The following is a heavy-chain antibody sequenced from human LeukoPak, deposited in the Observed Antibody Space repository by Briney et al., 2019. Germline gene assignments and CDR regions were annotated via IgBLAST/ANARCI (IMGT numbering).Heavy chain of an antibody. D-gene: IGHD3-22*01. CDR2: IYYSGST. J-gene: IGHJ6*02. CDR1: GGSISSGGYY. Sequence: SQTLSLTCTVSGGSISSGGYYWSWIRQHPGKGLEWIGYIYYSGSTNYNPSLKSRVTISVDTSKNQFSLKLSSVTAADTAVYYCARPSSSGYYYGAYYYYGMDVWGQGTTVTVSS. CDR3: ARPSSSGYYYGAYYYYGMDV. V-gene: IGHV4-31*03.